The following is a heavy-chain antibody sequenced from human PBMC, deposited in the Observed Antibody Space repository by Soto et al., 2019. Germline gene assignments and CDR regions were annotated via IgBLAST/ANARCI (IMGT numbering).Heavy chain of an antibody. Sequence: PGGSLTLSCAASGFTFSSYSMNWVSQAPGKGLEWVSSISSSSRYIYYADSVKGRFTTSKNNTNTALLLQRSIRTAEDTAVYYCARDALRSLAGPNWFDPWGQGTLVTVSS. CDR1: GFTFSSYS. CDR2: ISSSSRYI. J-gene: IGHJ5*02. D-gene: IGHD3-3*02. CDR3: ARDALRSLAGPNWFDP. V-gene: IGHV3-21*01.